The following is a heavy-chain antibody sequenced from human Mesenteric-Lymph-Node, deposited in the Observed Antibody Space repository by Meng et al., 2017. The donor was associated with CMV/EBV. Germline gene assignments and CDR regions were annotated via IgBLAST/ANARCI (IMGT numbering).Heavy chain of an antibody. CDR1: GYTFTSYS. D-gene: IGHD3-10*01. CDR2: INPSIAST. CDR3: ARSRAQGSGSSSN. Sequence: ASVKVSCKTSGYTFTSYSVHWLRQAPGQGLEWMGIINPSIASTTYAEKFQGRVTMTRDTSATTVYMELSSLRFEDTAVYYCARSRAQGSGSSSNWGQGTLVTV. V-gene: IGHV1-46*01. J-gene: IGHJ4*02.